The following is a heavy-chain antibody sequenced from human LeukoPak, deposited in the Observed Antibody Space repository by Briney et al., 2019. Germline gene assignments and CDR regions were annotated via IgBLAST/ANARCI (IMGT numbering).Heavy chain of an antibody. D-gene: IGHD3-22*01. CDR3: ARDRVYDSSGSPRPFDY. V-gene: IGHV1-18*01. CDR2: ISAYNGNT. J-gene: IGHJ4*02. Sequence: ASVKVSCKASGYTFTSYGISWVRQAPGQRLEWMGWISAYNGNTNYAQKLQGRVTMTTDTSTSTAYMELRSLRSDDTAVYYCARDRVYDSSGSPRPFDYWGQGTLVTVSS. CDR1: GYTFTSYG.